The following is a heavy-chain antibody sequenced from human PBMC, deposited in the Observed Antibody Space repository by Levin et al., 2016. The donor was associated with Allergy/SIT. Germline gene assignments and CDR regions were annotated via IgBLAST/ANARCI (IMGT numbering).Heavy chain of an antibody. D-gene: IGHD1-26*01. J-gene: IGHJ4*02. CDR3: ATRIVGATATGGIRL. V-gene: IGHV3-23*01. Sequence: GGSLRLSCAASGFTFSSYAMSWVRQAPGKGLEWVSAISGSGGSTYYADSVKGRFTISRDNSKNTLYLQMNSLRAEDTAVYYCATRIVGATATGGIRLWGQGTLVTVSS. CDR1: GFTFSSYA. CDR2: ISGSGGST.